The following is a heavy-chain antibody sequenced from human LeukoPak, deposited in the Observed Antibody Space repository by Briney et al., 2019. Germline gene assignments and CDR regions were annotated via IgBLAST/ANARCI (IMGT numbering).Heavy chain of an antibody. CDR3: AREGETAAPF. CDR1: GFTFSSYS. Sequence: SGGSLRLSCAASGFTFSSYSMNWVRQAPGKGLEWVSAISSSSSYIYYADSVKGRFTISRDNARNSLYLQMNSLRAEDTAMCYCAREGETAAPFWGQGTLVTVSS. CDR2: ISSSSSYI. D-gene: IGHD5-18*01. J-gene: IGHJ4*02. V-gene: IGHV3-21*01.